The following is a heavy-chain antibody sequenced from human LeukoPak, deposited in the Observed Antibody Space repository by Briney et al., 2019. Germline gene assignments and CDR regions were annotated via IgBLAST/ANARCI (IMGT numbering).Heavy chain of an antibody. D-gene: IGHD1-1*01. Sequence: SEALTLTCTVSGGSISSYYWSWIRQPAGKGLEWIGRIYISGSTNYNPSLKSRVTMSVDTSKNQFSLKPSSVTAADTAVYYCARDRGTWNDDGFDYWGQGTLVTVSS. CDR3: ARDRGTWNDDGFDY. J-gene: IGHJ4*02. V-gene: IGHV4-4*07. CDR2: IYISGST. CDR1: GGSISSYY.